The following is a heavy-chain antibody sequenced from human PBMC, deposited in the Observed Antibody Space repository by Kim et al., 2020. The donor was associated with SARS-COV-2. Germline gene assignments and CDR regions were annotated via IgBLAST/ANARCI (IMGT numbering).Heavy chain of an antibody. CDR1: GGSISGYH. J-gene: IGHJ4*02. CDR2: INYSGNT. D-gene: IGHD3-16*02. Sequence: SETLSLTCTVSGGSISGYHWSWIRQPPGRGLEWIGYINYSGNTNYKPSLKSRVTISIDTSKNQFSLKLRSVTAADTAVYYCARGTYDYVWGCYRFVYWGQGTLVTVSS. CDR3: ARGTYDYVWGCYRFVY. V-gene: IGHV4-59*01.